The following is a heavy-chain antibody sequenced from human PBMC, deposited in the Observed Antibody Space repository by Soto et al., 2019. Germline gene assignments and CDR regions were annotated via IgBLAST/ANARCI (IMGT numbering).Heavy chain of an antibody. CDR3: ARESSRNYFDY. J-gene: IGHJ4*02. CDR2: IIPILGIA. D-gene: IGHD2-15*01. CDR1: GGTFSSYT. Sequence: ASVKVSCKASGGTFSSYTISWVRQAPGQGLEWMGRIIPILGIANYAQKFQGRVTITADKSTSTAYMELSSLRSEDTAVYYCARESSRNYFDYWGQGTLVTVSS. V-gene: IGHV1-69*04.